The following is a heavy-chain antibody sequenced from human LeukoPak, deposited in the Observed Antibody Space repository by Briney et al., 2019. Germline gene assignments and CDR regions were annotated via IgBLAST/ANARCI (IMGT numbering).Heavy chain of an antibody. CDR2: INPNTGGT. J-gene: IGHJ4*02. D-gene: IGHD1-26*01. CDR3: AREPIVGATTSFDY. V-gene: IGHV1-2*02. CDR1: GYTFTDYY. Sequence: ASVKVSCKASGYTFTDYYMHWVRQAPGQGLEWMGWINPNTGGTNYAQKFQGRVTMTRDTSISTAYMELSRLRSDDTAVYYCAREPIVGATTSFDYRGQGTLVTVSS.